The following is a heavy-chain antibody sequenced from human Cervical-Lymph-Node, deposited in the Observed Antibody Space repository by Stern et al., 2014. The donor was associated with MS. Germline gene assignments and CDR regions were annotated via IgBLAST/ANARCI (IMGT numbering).Heavy chain of an antibody. D-gene: IGHD3-10*01. CDR3: ARISYESGVL. Sequence: EVQLVESGGGLIQPGGSLRLSCLASGITVRSSYMTWVRQAPGKGLEWVSLIYSGGNSYHADSVKGRFTISRDNSKNTLFLQLNNLTSEDTAMYYCARISYESGVLWGQGALVTVSS. CDR2: IYSGGNS. J-gene: IGHJ4*02. V-gene: IGHV3-53*01. CDR1: GITVRSSY.